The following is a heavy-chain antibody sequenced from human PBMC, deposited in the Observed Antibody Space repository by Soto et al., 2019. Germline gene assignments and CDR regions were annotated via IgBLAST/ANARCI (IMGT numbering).Heavy chain of an antibody. D-gene: IGHD3-10*01. CDR2: ISNSGGST. CDR3: AKAGARTMIRGAATFDI. Sequence: GGSLRLSCAASGFTFTNYAMTWVRQAPGEGLEWVSTISNSGGSTYHADSVKGRFTISRDNSKNTLFLQMNSLRVEDTAVYFCAKAGARTMIRGAATFDIWGRGTLVTVSS. J-gene: IGHJ3*02. V-gene: IGHV3-23*01. CDR1: GFTFTNYA.